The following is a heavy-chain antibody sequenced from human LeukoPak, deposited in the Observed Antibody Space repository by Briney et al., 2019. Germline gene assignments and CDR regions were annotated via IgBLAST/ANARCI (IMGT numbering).Heavy chain of an antibody. CDR2: IKSKTDGGTT. D-gene: IGHD3-9*01. V-gene: IGHV3-15*01. CDR1: GFTFNNAW. J-gene: IGHJ5*02. Sequence: PGGSLRLSCAASGFTFNNAWMSWVRQAPGKGLEWVGRIKSKTDGGTTDYAAVVKGRFTISRDDSKNTLDLQMNSLKTEDTAVYYCTTGGEILTGYLPFDHWGQGTLVTVSS. CDR3: TTGGEILTGYLPFDH.